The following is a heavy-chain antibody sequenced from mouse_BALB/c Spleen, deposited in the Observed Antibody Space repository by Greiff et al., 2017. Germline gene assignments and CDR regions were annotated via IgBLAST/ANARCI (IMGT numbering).Heavy chain of an antibody. D-gene: IGHD1-1*01. CDR2: ISTYYGDA. V-gene: IGHV1-67*01. CDR1: GYTFTDYA. J-gene: IGHJ4*01. CDR3: ARQYGSSYEGYAMDY. Sequence: QVQLQQSGPELVRPGVSVKISCKGSGYTFTDYAMHWVKQSHAKSLEWIGVISTYYGDASYNQKFKGKATMTVDKSSSTAYMELARLTSEDSAIYYCARQYGSSYEGYAMDYWGQGTSVTVSA.